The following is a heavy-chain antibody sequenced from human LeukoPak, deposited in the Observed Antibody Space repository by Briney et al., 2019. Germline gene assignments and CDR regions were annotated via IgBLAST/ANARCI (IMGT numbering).Heavy chain of an antibody. V-gene: IGHV1-2*02. J-gene: IGHJ3*02. CDR1: GYTFTGYY. Sequence: GASVKVSCKASGYTFTGYYMHWVRQAPGQGLEWMGWINPNSGGTNYAQKFQGRVTMTEDTSTDTAYMELSSLRSEDTAVYYCALSGIAAAGVAFDIWGQGTMVTVSS. CDR3: ALSGIAAAGVAFDI. CDR2: INPNSGGT. D-gene: IGHD6-13*01.